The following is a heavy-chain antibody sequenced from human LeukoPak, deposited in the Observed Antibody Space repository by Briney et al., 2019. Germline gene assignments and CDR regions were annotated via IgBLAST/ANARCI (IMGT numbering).Heavy chain of an antibody. D-gene: IGHD3-16*01. CDR1: GYTFTSCG. CDR2: ISAYNGNT. J-gene: IGHJ6*03. CDR3: ARVVGGAYYYYYYMDV. V-gene: IGHV1-18*01. Sequence: GASVKVSCKASGYTFTSCGISRVRQAPGQGLEWMGWISAYNGNTNYAQKLQGRVTMTTDTSTSTAYMELRSLRSDDTAVYYCARVVGGAYYYYYYMDVWGKGTTVTVSS.